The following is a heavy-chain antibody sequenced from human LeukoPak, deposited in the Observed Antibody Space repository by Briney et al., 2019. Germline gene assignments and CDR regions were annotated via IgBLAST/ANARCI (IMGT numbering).Heavy chain of an antibody. D-gene: IGHD3-10*02. V-gene: IGHV3-11*01. J-gene: IGHJ4*02. CDR2: TSSSATTI. CDR3: VRDRYGLFGY. Sequence: GGSLRLSCVVSGFTFTEYYMSWVRQAPGKGLEWISSTSSSATTIEYANSVRGRFTISRDNAKNSLFLQMNSLRAEDTAVYYCVRDRYGLFGYWGQGTLVTVAS. CDR1: GFTFTEYY.